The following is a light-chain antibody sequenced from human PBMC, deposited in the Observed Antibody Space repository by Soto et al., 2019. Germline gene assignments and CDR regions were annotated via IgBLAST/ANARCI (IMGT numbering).Light chain of an antibody. J-gene: IGLJ2*01. CDR3: SSYTSSSTLVV. CDR1: SSDVGGYNY. CDR2: EVR. V-gene: IGLV2-14*01. Sequence: QSALTQPASVSGSPGQSITISCTGTSSDVGGYNYVSWYQHHPGKAPKLMILEVRNRPSRVSNRFSGSKSGNTASLTISGLQAEDEADYYCSSYTSSSTLVVFGGGTKLTVL.